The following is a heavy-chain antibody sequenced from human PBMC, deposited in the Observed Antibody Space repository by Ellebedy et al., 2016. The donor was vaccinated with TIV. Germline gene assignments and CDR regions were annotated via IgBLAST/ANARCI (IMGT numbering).Heavy chain of an antibody. CDR3: ARSGSGRGFAY. CDR1: GGSFNDYY. V-gene: IGHV4-34*01. D-gene: IGHD2-15*01. Sequence: SETLSLXXAVYGGSFNDYYWNWIRQPPGKGLEWIGQISHSGSTNYNPSLNSRVTMSVDTSKNQFSLKLNSVTAADTAVYYCARSGSGRGFAYWGQGALVTVSS. J-gene: IGHJ4*02. CDR2: ISHSGST.